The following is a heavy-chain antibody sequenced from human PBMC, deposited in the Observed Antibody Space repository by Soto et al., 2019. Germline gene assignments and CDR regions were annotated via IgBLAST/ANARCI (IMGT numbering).Heavy chain of an antibody. D-gene: IGHD5-18*01. CDR3: ARELRGYSYGGLNYYYGMDV. V-gene: IGHV4-59*01. J-gene: IGHJ6*02. CDR2: IYYSGST. Sequence: PSETLSLTCTVSGGSISSYYWSWIRQPPGKGLEWIGYIYYSGSTNYNPSLKSRVTISVGTSKNQFSLKLSSVTAADTAVYYCARELRGYSYGGLNYYYGMDVWGQGTTVTVSS. CDR1: GGSISSYY.